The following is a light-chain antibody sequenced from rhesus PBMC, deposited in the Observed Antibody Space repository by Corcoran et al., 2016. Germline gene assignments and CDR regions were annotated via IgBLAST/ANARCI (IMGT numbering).Light chain of an antibody. Sequence: DIQMTQSPSSLSASVGDTVTITCRASQNISSWLAWYQPKPGKAPKLLINKACTLQSGVPSRFSGSGSGTDFTLTISSLQSEDFATYYCQQYSSSPSNFGQGTKVETK. CDR2: KAC. V-gene: IGKV1-22*01. CDR1: QNISSW. J-gene: IGKJ2*01. CDR3: QQYSSSPSN.